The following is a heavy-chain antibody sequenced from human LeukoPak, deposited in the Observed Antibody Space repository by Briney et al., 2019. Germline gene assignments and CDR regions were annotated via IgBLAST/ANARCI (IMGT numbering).Heavy chain of an antibody. CDR2: ISYDGSNK. J-gene: IGHJ6*03. D-gene: IGHD3-10*01. V-gene: IGHV3-30*04. CDR3: ARDLKHYYGYYYMDV. CDR1: GFTFSSYA. Sequence: GRSLRLSCAASGFTFSSYAMHWVRQAPGKGLEWVAVISYDGSNKYYADSVKGRFTISRDNSKNTLYLQMNSLRAEDTAVYYCARDLKHYYGYYYMDVWGKGTTVTISS.